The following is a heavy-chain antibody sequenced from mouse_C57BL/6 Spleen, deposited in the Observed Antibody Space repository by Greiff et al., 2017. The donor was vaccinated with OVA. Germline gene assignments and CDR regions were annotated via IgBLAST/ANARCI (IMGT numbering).Heavy chain of an antibody. J-gene: IGHJ4*01. Sequence: VQRVESGAELVRPGASVTLSCKASGYTFTDYEMHWVKQTPVHGLEWIGAIDPETGGTAYNQKFKGKAILTADKSSSTAYMELRSLTSEDSAVYYCTRRGPTMVTTGYAMDYWGQGTSVTVSS. D-gene: IGHD2-9*01. V-gene: IGHV1-15*01. CDR2: IDPETGGT. CDR3: TRRGPTMVTTGYAMDY. CDR1: GYTFTDYE.